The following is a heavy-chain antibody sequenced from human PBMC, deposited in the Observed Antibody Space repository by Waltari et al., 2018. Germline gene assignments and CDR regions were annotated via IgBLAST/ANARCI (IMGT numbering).Heavy chain of an antibody. CDR1: GGPFHSFP. J-gene: IGHJ4*02. V-gene: IGHV1-2*06. Sequence: QLVQSGAEVKKPGSSVIVSCKASGGPFHSFPPSWVRQAPGQGLEWRGRINPKTGGTLYAQKVQGRITLTSDASIRTAYLELGSLRSDDTAVIFCARVASLYGDFSTVHYWGQGTVVNVSP. D-gene: IGHD2-21*01. CDR2: INPKTGGT. CDR3: ARVASLYGDFSTVHY.